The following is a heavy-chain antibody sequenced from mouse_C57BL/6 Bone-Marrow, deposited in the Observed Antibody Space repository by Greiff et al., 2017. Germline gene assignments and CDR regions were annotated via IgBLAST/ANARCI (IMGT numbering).Heavy chain of an antibody. V-gene: IGHV1-55*01. CDR1: GYTFTSYG. CDR2: IYAGGGST. J-gene: IGHJ3*01. CDR3: ARYYYGSSHGWFAH. Sequence: QVQLQQPGAELVKPGESVKMSCKASGYTFTSYGITWVKQRPGQGLEWMGDIYAGGGSTNYNEQVKSKSTLNVDTSTSTAYMQLSSRTSEDSAVYYCARYYYGSSHGWFAHWGQGTLVTVSA. D-gene: IGHD1-1*01.